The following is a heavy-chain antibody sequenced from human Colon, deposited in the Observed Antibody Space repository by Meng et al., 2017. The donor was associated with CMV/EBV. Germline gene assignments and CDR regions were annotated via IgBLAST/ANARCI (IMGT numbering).Heavy chain of an antibody. CDR1: GSSFSKAW. V-gene: IGHV3-15*07. CDR2: IRVKSDVGTT. J-gene: IGHJ4*02. CDR3: VIPRYDY. Sequence: LRLSCGASGSSFSKAWMNWVRQAPGKGLEWVGRIRVKSDVGTTEYAAPVKGRFTISKDDSKNTVFLQMNSLKTEDTAVYYCVIPRYDYWGQGTLVTVSS.